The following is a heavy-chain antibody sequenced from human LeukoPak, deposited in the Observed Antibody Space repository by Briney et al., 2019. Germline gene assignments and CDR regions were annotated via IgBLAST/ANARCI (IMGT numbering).Heavy chain of an antibody. Sequence: GASVKVSCKASGGTFSSYAISWVRQAPGQGLEWMGGIIPIFGTANYAQKFQGRVTITADKSTSTAYMELSSLRSEDTAVYYCAGAQFDNWNYPNYYYMDVWGKGTTVTVSS. J-gene: IGHJ6*03. D-gene: IGHD1-7*01. V-gene: IGHV1-69*06. CDR3: AGAQFDNWNYPNYYYMDV. CDR2: IIPIFGTA. CDR1: GGTFSSYA.